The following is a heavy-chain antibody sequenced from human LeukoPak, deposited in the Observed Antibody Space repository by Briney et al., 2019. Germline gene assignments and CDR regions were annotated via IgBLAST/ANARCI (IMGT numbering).Heavy chain of an antibody. CDR2: IYYGGST. D-gene: IGHD3-22*01. CDR3: ARALHYYDSSGYPPPDY. Sequence: SETLSLTCAVSGGSISSGDYYWSWIRQPPGKGLEWIGYIYYGGSTYYNPSLKSRVTISVDTSKNQFSLKLSSVTAADTAVYYCARALHYYDSSGYPPPDYWGQGTLVTASS. CDR1: GGSISSGDYY. J-gene: IGHJ4*02. V-gene: IGHV4-30-4*01.